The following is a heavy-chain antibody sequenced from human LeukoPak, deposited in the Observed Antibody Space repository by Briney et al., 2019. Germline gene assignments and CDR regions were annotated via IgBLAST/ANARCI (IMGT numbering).Heavy chain of an antibody. CDR1: RFTFSNYW. CDR2: INEDGSEK. V-gene: IGHV3-7*01. CDR3: ARLTRGTTETY. Sequence: PGGSLRLSCAASRFTFSNYWMTWVRQAPGKGQEWVDNINEDGSEKNYVDSVKGRFTISRDNAKNSLYLQMNSPRAEGTAVYYCARLTRGTTETYWGQGALVTVSS. D-gene: IGHD1-26*01. J-gene: IGHJ4*02.